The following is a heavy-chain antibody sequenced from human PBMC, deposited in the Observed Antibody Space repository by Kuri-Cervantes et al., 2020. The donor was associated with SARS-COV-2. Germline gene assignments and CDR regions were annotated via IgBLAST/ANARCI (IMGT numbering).Heavy chain of an antibody. D-gene: IGHD3-10*01. Sequence: GESLKISCAASGFTFDDYPMHWVRQAPGKGLEWVSLISWDGGSTYYADSVKGRFTISRDNSKNTLYLQMNSLRAEDTAVYYCAKDYRITMVRVGAFDIWGQGTMVTVSS. J-gene: IGHJ3*02. CDR1: GFTFDDYP. CDR3: AKDYRITMVRVGAFDI. V-gene: IGHV3-43D*04. CDR2: ISWDGGST.